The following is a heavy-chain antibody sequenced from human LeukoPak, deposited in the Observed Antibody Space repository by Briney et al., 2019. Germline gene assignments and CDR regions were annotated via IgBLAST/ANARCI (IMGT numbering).Heavy chain of an antibody. D-gene: IGHD4-17*01. CDR3: ARDETTPLPGAY. CDR2: INHSGST. CDR1: GGSFSGYY. Sequence: SETLSLTCGVYGGSFSGYYWSWIRQPPGKGLEWIGEINHSGSTHYNPSLKSRVTMSVDTSKNQFSMKLSSVTAADTAVYYCARDETTPLPGAYWGQGTLVTVSS. V-gene: IGHV4-34*01. J-gene: IGHJ4*02.